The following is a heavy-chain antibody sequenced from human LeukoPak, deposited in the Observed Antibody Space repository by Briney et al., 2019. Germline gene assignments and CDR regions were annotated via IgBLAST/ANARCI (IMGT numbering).Heavy chain of an antibody. J-gene: IGHJ4*02. Sequence: GGSLRLSCAASGFTFSSYSMNWVRQAPGKGLEWVSSISSSSSYIYYADSVKGRFTISRDNAKNSLYLQMNSLRAEDTAVYYCARDEGAHYDFWSGYPRGYFDYWGQGTLVTVSS. CDR1: GFTFSSYS. CDR2: ISSSSSYI. D-gene: IGHD3-3*01. V-gene: IGHV3-21*01. CDR3: ARDEGAHYDFWSGYPRGYFDY.